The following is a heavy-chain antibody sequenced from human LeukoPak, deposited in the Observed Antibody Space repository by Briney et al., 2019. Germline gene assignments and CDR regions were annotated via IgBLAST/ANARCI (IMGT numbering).Heavy chain of an antibody. CDR3: ASEGATFDP. CDR1: GGSISSYY. V-gene: IGHV4-59*01. Sequence: SETLSLTCTVSGGSISSYYWSWIRQPPGKGLEWIGYIYYSGSTNYNPSLKSRVTISVDTSKNQFSLKLSSVTAADTAVYYCASEGATFDPWGQGTLVTVSS. D-gene: IGHD1-26*01. J-gene: IGHJ5*02. CDR2: IYYSGST.